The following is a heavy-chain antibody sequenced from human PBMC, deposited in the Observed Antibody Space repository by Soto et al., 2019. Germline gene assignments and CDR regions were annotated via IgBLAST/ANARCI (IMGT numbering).Heavy chain of an antibody. J-gene: IGHJ3*01. CDR3: VRGGRGYREDDVFDV. CDR2: ISVYSSPI. D-gene: IGHD6-25*01. V-gene: IGHV3-21*01. CDR1: GFTLSSYS. Sequence: EVQLVESGGGLVKPGGSLRLSCVDSGFTLSSYSMNWVRQAPGKGLGCVSYISVYSSPIFYADSVRGRFTISRDNAKNSLYLQMNSLRAGDTAMYYCVRGGRGYREDDVFDVWGRGIMVTVSS.